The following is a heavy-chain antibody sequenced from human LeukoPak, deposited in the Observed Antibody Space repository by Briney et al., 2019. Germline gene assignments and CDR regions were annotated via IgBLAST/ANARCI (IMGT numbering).Heavy chain of an antibody. CDR1: GFTFSTFG. CDR2: ISSSSNTI. CDR3: AKGAYYDL. J-gene: IGHJ4*02. V-gene: IGHV3-48*01. D-gene: IGHD3-22*01. Sequence: GGSLRLSCAASGFTFSTFGMNWVRQAPGKGLEWISYISSSSNTIYYADSVKGRFTISRDNSKNTLYLQMNSLRVEDTAVYYCAKGAYYDLWGQGTLVTVSS.